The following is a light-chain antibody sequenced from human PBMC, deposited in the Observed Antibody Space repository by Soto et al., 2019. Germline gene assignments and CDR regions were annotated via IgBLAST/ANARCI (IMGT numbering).Light chain of an antibody. Sequence: QSVLTQPPAAAGTPGQRVTSACAGSRSNIGSNYVDWYQQLPGTTPKHVIYRNNQRPAGVPDRFSGSKSGTAASLAISGLRSEDYADYYCAAGDDSLSGVVFGGGTKRTVL. CDR1: RSNIGSNY. J-gene: IGLJ2*01. V-gene: IGLV1-47*01. CDR3: AAGDDSLSGVV. CDR2: RNN.